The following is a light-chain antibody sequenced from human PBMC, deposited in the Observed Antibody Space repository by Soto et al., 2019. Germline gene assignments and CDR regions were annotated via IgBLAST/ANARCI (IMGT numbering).Light chain of an antibody. CDR3: CSYASGSIYV. CDR2: EVG. Sequence: QSALTQPASVSGSPGQSITISCTGTSSDVGAFNYVSWYLQYPGKAPKLMIYEVGNRPSGVSNRFSGSKSGNTASLTISGLQAEDEDDYYCCSYASGSIYVFGTGTTVTVL. V-gene: IGLV2-14*01. J-gene: IGLJ1*01. CDR1: SSDVGAFNY.